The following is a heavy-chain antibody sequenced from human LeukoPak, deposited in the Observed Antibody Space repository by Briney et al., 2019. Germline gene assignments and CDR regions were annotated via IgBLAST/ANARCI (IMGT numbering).Heavy chain of an antibody. J-gene: IGHJ4*02. CDR1: GFTFSRYW. Sequence: GESLRLSCAASGFTFSRYWMTWVRQAPGKGLEWVASINEDGSGKHYVDSVKGRFTISRDNAQKSVYLEMNSLRAVDTAVYYCARAVTSTEGYWGQGTLVTVSS. V-gene: IGHV3-7*03. CDR3: ARAVTSTEGY. CDR2: INEDGSGK. D-gene: IGHD4-17*01.